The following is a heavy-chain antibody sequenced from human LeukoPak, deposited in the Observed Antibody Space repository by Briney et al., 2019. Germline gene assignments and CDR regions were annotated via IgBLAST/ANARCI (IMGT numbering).Heavy chain of an antibody. J-gene: IGHJ6*04. Sequence: PGRSLRLSCAASGFTFSSYAMHWVRQAPGKGLEWVAVISYDGSNKYYADSVKGRFTISRDNSKNTLYLQMNSLRAEDTAVYYCARDSVVPAAIPSPKHGAIMDVWGKGTTVTVSS. CDR1: GFTFSSYA. CDR2: ISYDGSNK. D-gene: IGHD2-2*02. CDR3: ARDSVVPAAIPSPKHGAIMDV. V-gene: IGHV3-30*01.